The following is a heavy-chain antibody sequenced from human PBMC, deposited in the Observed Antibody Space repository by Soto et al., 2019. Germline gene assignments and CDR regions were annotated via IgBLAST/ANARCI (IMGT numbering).Heavy chain of an antibody. J-gene: IGHJ5*02. CDR3: ARSHDSSGYWNNCFDP. CDR1: GGTFSTYT. Sequence: QVQLVQSGTEVKKPGSSVKVSCKASGGTFSTYTMTWVRQAPGQGLEWMGGIIPLFGTANYAQKFQGRVTITADESKSTVYMELSSLRSEDTAVYYCARSHDSSGYWNNCFDPWGQGTLVTVSA. CDR2: IIPLFGTA. D-gene: IGHD3-22*01. V-gene: IGHV1-69*01.